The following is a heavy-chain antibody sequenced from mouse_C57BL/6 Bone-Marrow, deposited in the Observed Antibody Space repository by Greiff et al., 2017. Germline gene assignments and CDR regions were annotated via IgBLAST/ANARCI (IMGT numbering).Heavy chain of an antibody. CDR1: GYTFTNYW. V-gene: IGHV1-64*01. D-gene: IGHD2-4*01. J-gene: IGHJ4*01. CDR3: GRSYDYDGYTMDN. Sequence: QVQLQQPGAELVKPGASVKLSCKASGYTFTNYWMHWVKQRPGQGLEWIGMMHPNGGSPDYNEKFKSEATLSVDKSSRTAYMELSSLTSEDSAVYYCGRSYDYDGYTMDNGGQGTSVTDSS. CDR2: MHPNGGSP.